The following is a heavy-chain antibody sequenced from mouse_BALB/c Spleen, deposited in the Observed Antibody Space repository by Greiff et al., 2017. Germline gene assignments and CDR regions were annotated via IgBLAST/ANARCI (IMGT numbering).Heavy chain of an antibody. Sequence: DVQLQESGPGLVKPSQSLSLTCSVTGYSITSGYYWNWIRQFPGNKLEWMGYISYDGSNNYNPSPKNRISITRDTSKNQFFLKLNSVTTEDTATYYCARILYDGYPYAMDYWGQGTSVTVSS. D-gene: IGHD2-3*01. J-gene: IGHJ4*01. CDR2: ISYDGSN. V-gene: IGHV3-6*02. CDR3: ARILYDGYPYAMDY. CDR1: GYSITSGYY.